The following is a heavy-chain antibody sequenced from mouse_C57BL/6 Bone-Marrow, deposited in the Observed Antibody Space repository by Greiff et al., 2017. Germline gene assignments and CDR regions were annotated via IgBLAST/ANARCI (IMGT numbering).Heavy chain of an antibody. J-gene: IGHJ4*01. CDR1: GYTFTSYW. V-gene: IGHV1-69*01. Sequence: VKLMESGAELVMPGASVKLSCKASGYTFTSYWMHWVKQRPGQGLEWIGEIDPSDSYTNYNQKFKGKSTLTVDKSSSTAYMQLSSLTSEDSAVYYCARGNSKGGYAMDYWGQGTSVTVSS. CDR3: ARGNSKGGYAMDY. CDR2: IDPSDSYT. D-gene: IGHD2-5*01.